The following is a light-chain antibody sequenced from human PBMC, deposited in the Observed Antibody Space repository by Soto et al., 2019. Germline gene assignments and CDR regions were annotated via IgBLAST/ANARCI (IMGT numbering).Light chain of an antibody. Sequence: IQMTQSPSTLSASVGDRVTITCQASQTISALLAWYQHKPGKAPKLLIYDASSLESGVPSRFSGSGSGTEFTITISSLQPDDSATYYCQQYSSLVTFGQGTKLEI. CDR3: QQYSSLVT. CDR2: DAS. V-gene: IGKV1-5*01. J-gene: IGKJ2*01. CDR1: QTISAL.